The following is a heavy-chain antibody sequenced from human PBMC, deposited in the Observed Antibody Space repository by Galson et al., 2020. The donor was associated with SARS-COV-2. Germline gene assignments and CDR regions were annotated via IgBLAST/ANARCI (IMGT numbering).Heavy chain of an antibody. V-gene: IGHV4-4*02. Sequence: SETLSLTCAVSDTSISSANWWTWVRQPPGKGPEWIGEISHSGSTSYNPSLKSRVTMSVEESSNQFSLKLTSVTAADTAVYYCARVQGGCSRTSCYLGDWGQGILVTVSS. J-gene: IGHJ4*02. D-gene: IGHD2-2*01. CDR1: DTSISSANW. CDR2: ISHSGST. CDR3: ARVQGGCSRTSCYLGD.